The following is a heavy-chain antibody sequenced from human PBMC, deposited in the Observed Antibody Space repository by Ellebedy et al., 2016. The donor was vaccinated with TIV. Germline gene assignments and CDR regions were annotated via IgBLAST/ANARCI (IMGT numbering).Heavy chain of an antibody. J-gene: IGHJ4*02. D-gene: IGHD3-10*01. V-gene: IGHV1-2*02. CDR1: GYTFTGYY. CDR3: ARAGLWFGEPRPDFDY. Sequence: AASVKVSCKASGYTFTGYYMHWVRQAPGQGLEWMGWINPNSGGTNYAQKFQGRVTMTRDTSISTAYMELSRLRSDDTAVYYCARAGLWFGEPRPDFDYWGQGTLVTVSS. CDR2: INPNSGGT.